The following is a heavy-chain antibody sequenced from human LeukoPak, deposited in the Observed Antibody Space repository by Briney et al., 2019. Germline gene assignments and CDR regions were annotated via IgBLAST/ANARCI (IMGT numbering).Heavy chain of an antibody. CDR3: TRWDYGSGSSLFDY. Sequence: GGSLRLPCAASGFTFSGSAMHWVRQASGKGLEWVGRIRSKANSYATAYAASVKGRFTISRDDSKNTAYLQMNSLKTEDTAVYYCTRWDYGSGSSLFDYWGQGTLVTVSS. D-gene: IGHD3-10*01. CDR1: GFTFSGSA. J-gene: IGHJ4*02. CDR2: IRSKANSYAT. V-gene: IGHV3-73*01.